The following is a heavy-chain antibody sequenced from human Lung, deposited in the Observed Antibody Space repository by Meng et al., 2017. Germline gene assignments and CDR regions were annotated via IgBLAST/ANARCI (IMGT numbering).Heavy chain of an antibody. D-gene: IGHD6-13*01. CDR1: GVSFTDAW. CDR3: ATGAAAADH. J-gene: IGHJ4*02. V-gene: IGHV3-15*04. Sequence: GESLKISCVASGVSFTDAWMSWVRQAPGEGLEWVGRIETKSEGGTADYAAPVKGRFSISRDDSKNTLYLQMNTLISEDTGVYFCATGAAAADHWGQGTLVTVSS. CDR2: IETKSEGGTA.